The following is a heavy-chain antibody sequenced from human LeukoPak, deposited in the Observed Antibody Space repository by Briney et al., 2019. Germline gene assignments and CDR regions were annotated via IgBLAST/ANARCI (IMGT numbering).Heavy chain of an antibody. D-gene: IGHD3-9*01. CDR1: GFTFSSYA. CDR2: ISYDGSNK. V-gene: IGHV3-30-3*02. Sequence: GGSLRLSCAASGFTFSSYAMHWVRQAPGKGLEWVAVISYDGSNKYYADSVKGRFTISRDNANNTLYLQVNSLRAEDTAVYYCAKEDYDILTGHDYWGQGTLVTVSS. J-gene: IGHJ4*02. CDR3: AKEDYDILTGHDY.